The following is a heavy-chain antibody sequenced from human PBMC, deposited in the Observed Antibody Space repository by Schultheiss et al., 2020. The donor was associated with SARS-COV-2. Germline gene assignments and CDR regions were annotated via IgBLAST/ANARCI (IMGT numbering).Heavy chain of an antibody. D-gene: IGHD2-21*02. V-gene: IGHV1-69*01. Sequence: VKVSCKASGGTFSSYAISWVRQAPGQGLEWMGGIIPIFGTANYAQKFQGRVTITADESTSTAYMELRSLRSDDTAVYYCARHGKVAYCGGDCYSLYWFDPWGQGTLVTVSS. CDR3: ARHGKVAYCGGDCYSLYWFDP. J-gene: IGHJ5*02. CDR1: GGTFSSYA. CDR2: IIPIFGTA.